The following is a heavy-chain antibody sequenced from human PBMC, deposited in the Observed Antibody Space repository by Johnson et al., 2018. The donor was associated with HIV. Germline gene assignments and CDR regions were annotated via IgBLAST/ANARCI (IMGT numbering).Heavy chain of an antibody. V-gene: IGHV3-30*19. D-gene: IGHD1-1*01. CDR3: ARDTKVPRYNWNDGAFDI. J-gene: IGHJ3*02. CDR1: GLILSGYG. Sequence: QVQLVESGGAVVQPGTSLRLSCEASGLILSGYGLHWVRQAPGKGLEWVAVIWPDGSNKYYADSVKGRFAISRDNSKNTLYLQMNSLRAEDTALYYCARDTKVPRYNWNDGAFDIWGQGTMVTVSS. CDR2: IWPDGSNK.